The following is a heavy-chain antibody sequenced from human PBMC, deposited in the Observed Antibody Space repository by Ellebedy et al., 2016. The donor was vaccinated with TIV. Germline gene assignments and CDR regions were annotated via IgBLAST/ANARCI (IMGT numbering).Heavy chain of an antibody. V-gene: IGHV1-8*01. Sequence: ASVKVSXXASGYTFTSYDINWVRQATGQGLEWMGWMNPNTGDTGSAQKFQGRVTLTRKTSIGTAYMELSSLTSEDTAVYYCAIYQPGASFDYWGQGTLVTVSS. CDR3: AIYQPGASFDY. CDR1: GYTFTSYD. CDR2: MNPNTGDT. J-gene: IGHJ4*02. D-gene: IGHD3-16*02.